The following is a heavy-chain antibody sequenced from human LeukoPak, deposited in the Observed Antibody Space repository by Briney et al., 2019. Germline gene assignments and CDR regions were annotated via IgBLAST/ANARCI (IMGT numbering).Heavy chain of an antibody. Sequence: VGSLRLSCAASGFTFSSYEMNWVRQAPGKGLEWVSYISSSGSTIYYADSVKGRFTISRDNAKNSLYLQMNSLRAEDTAVYYCARGGYSSSWYDGKGNWFDPWGQGTLVSVSS. CDR1: GFTFSSYE. CDR2: ISSSGSTI. CDR3: ARGGYSSSWYDGKGNWFDP. J-gene: IGHJ5*02. V-gene: IGHV3-48*03. D-gene: IGHD6-13*01.